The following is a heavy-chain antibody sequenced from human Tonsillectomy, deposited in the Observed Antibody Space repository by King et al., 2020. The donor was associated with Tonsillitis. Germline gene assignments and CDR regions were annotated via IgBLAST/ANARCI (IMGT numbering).Heavy chain of an antibody. J-gene: IGHJ3*02. CDR2: IYPGDSDT. CDR3: ARRTVSAITDAFDI. Sequence: QLVQSGAEVNKPGESLKISCKGSGYNFADYWIAWVRQMPGKGLEWMGIIYPGDSDTKYSPSFQGQVTISVNKSISTAYLHWGSLKASDTAMFFCARRTVSAITDAFDIWGQGTMVTVSS. D-gene: IGHD1-14*01. V-gene: IGHV5-51*01. CDR1: GYNFADYW.